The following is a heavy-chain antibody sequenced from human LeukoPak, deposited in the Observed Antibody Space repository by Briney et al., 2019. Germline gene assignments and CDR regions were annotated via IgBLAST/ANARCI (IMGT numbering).Heavy chain of an antibody. J-gene: IGHJ4*02. CDR3: ARDGYSSGWSFDY. CDR2: ISVSGGST. D-gene: IGHD6-19*01. Sequence: GGSLRLSCAASRFTFSSYAMSWVRQAPWKGLEWVSGISVSGGSTYYADSVKGRFTISRDNSKNTLYLQMNSLRAEDTAVYYCARDGYSSGWSFDYWGQGTLVTVSS. V-gene: IGHV3-23*01. CDR1: RFTFSSYA.